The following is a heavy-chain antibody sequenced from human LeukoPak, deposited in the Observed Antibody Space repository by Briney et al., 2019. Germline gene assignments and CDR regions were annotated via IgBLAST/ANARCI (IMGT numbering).Heavy chain of an antibody. V-gene: IGHV4-4*07. CDR1: GGSISSYY. J-gene: IGHJ5*02. Sequence: SETLSLTCTVSGGSISSYYWSWIRQPAGKGLEWIGRIYTSGSTNYNPSLKSRVTMSVDTSKNQFSLKLSSVTAADTAVYYCVRGSPPLGSNGFDPWGQGTLVTVSS. CDR3: VRGSPPLGSNGFDP. D-gene: IGHD1-26*01. CDR2: IYTSGST.